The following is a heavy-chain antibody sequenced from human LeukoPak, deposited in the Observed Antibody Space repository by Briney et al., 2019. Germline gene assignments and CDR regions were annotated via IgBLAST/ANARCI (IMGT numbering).Heavy chain of an antibody. CDR2: IKPKTDGETT. J-gene: IGHJ4*02. CDR3: ITPLPYSAQ. V-gene: IGHV3-15*07. D-gene: IGHD2-21*01. Sequence: GGSLRLSCAASGFTFSNAYMNWVRQAPGKGLEWVGRIKPKTDGETTEYAAPVKGRFSISRDDSKNMLYLQMNSPKTEDTAVYYCITPLPYSAQGGQGTLVTVSS. CDR1: GFTFSNAY.